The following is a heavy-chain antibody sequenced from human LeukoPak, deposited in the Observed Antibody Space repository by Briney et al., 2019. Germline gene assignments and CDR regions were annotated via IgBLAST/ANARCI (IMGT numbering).Heavy chain of an antibody. CDR3: ATDRGWRTSGYYLYYFES. V-gene: IGHV3-74*01. CDR2: IKSDGITI. CDR1: GFTFSNYM. J-gene: IGHJ4*02. D-gene: IGHD3-3*01. Sequence: GGSLRLSCAASGFTFSNYMMHWVRQAPGKGLVWVSRIKSDGITITYADSVKGRFTISRDNAKNTLYLQMNSLRAEDTAVYYCATDRGWRTSGYYLYYFESWGQGTLVTVSS.